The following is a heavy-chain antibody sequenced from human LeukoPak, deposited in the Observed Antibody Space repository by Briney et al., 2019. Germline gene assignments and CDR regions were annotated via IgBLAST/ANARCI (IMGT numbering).Heavy chain of an antibody. CDR3: AKDRSSSWYPYYWFDP. CDR2: ISGSGGGT. V-gene: IGHV3-23*01. D-gene: IGHD6-13*01. Sequence: GGSLRLSCAASGFTFSNYAISWVRQAPGKGLEWASAISGSGGGTYYADSVKGRFTISRDNSKNTLYLQMNSLRAEDTAVYYCAKDRSSSWYPYYWFDPWGQGTLVTVSS. CDR1: GFTFSNYA. J-gene: IGHJ5*02.